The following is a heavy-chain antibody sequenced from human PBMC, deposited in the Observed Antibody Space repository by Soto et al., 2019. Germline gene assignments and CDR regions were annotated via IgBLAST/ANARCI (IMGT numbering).Heavy chain of an antibody. V-gene: IGHV3-30*18. D-gene: IGHD4-17*01. CDR2: ISYDGSNK. CDR3: AKGLDYGDFYFDY. CDR1: GFTFSSYG. J-gene: IGHJ4*02. Sequence: GGSLRLSCAASGFTFSSYGMHWVRQAPGKGLEWVAVISYDGSNKYYADSVKGRFTISRDNSKNTLYLQMNSLRAEDTAVYYCAKGLDYGDFYFDYWGQGTLVTVSS.